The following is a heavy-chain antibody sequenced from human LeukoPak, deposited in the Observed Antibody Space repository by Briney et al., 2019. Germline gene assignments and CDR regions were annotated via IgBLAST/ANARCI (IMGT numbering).Heavy chain of an antibody. CDR1: GYTFTGHY. J-gene: IGHJ4*02. D-gene: IGHD2-21*01. CDR2: INPNSGGT. V-gene: IGHV1-2*02. CDR3: ARVGWGSSYFFDY. Sequence: ASVKVSCKASGYTFTGHYMHWVRQAPGQGLEWMGWINPNSGGTSYAQRFQGRVTMTSDTSISTAYMDLSRLTSGDTAVYYCARVGWGSSYFFDYWGQGTLVTVSS.